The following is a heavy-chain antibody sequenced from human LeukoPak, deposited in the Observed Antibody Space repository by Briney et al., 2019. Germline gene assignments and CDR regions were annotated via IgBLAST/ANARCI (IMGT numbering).Heavy chain of an antibody. V-gene: IGHV4-4*07. J-gene: IGHJ5*02. CDR3: ARDLWWYSSSWYDKKNWFDP. CDR1: GGSISSYY. Sequence: NSSETLSLTCTVSGGSISSYYWSWIRQPAGKGLEWIGRIYTSGSTNYNPSLKSRVTMSVDTSKNQFSLKLSSVTAADTAVYYCARDLWWYSSSWYDKKNWFDPWGQGTLVTVSS. D-gene: IGHD6-13*01. CDR2: IYTSGST.